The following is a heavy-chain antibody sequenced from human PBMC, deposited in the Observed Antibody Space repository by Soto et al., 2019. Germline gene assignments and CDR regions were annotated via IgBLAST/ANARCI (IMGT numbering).Heavy chain of an antibody. CDR1: GFSLSTSGVG. J-gene: IGHJ4*02. D-gene: IGHD3-16*01. CDR3: AHLVVAGMTYYVGS. CDR2: IYWDDDK. Sequence: QITLKESGPTLVKPTQTLTLTCTFSGFSLSTSGVGVGCIRQPPGKALEWRTFIYWDDDKRNSPFLKTRLTITKATSKSQVVLTMTTMDPVDTATYYCAHLVVAGMTYYVGSWGQGTLVTVS. V-gene: IGHV2-5*02.